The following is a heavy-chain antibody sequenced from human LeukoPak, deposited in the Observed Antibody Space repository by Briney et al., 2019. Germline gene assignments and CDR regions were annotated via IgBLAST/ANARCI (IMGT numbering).Heavy chain of an antibody. CDR3: ANGPTSGGYFSYFAY. CDR2: IKIKTDGGTT. D-gene: IGHD5-12*01. CDR1: GFAFSNAW. Sequence: PGGSLRLSCAASGFAFSNAWMSWVRQAPGKGLEWVGLIKIKTDGGTTDYAAPVIGRFTISRDDSKNTLYLQMNSLRPEDTAVYYCANGPTSGGYFSYFAYWGQGTLVTVSS. J-gene: IGHJ4*02. V-gene: IGHV3-15*01.